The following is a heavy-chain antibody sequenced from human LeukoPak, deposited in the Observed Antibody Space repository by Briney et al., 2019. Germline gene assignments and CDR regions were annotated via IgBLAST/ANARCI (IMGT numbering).Heavy chain of an antibody. J-gene: IGHJ5*02. CDR2: INPNSGGT. Sequence: ASVKVPCKASGYTFTGYYMHWVRQAPGQGLEWMGWINPNSGGTNYAQKFQGRVTMTRDTSISTAYMELSRLRSDDTAVYYCAREDYSNYRWFDPWGQGTLVTVSS. CDR1: GYTFTGYY. D-gene: IGHD4-11*01. V-gene: IGHV1-2*02. CDR3: AREDYSNYRWFDP.